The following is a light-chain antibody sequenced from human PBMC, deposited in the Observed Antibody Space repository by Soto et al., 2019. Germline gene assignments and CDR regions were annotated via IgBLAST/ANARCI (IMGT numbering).Light chain of an antibody. V-gene: IGKV3-15*01. CDR1: QSVSSN. CDR3: HQYNNWPGT. CDR2: GAS. Sequence: EIVMTQSPATLSVSPVERATLSCRASQSVSSNLAWYQQKPGQAPRLLIYGASTRATGIPARFSGSGSGTEFTLTISSLQSEDFAVYYCHQYNNWPGTFGPGTKVDIK. J-gene: IGKJ3*01.